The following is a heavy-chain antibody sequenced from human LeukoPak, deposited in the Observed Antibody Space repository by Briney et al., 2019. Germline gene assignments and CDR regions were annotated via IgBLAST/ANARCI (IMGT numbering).Heavy chain of an antibody. J-gene: IGHJ6*03. CDR1: GYTFSSYD. Sequence: ASVKVSCKASGYTFSSYDINWVRQATGQGLEWMGWMNPNSGNTGYAQKFQGRVLITRNTSMSTAYMELSSLSSEDTAVYYCARGRGYCSGSNCYNPFYYYYMDVWGKGTTVTVS. D-gene: IGHD2-15*01. V-gene: IGHV1-8*03. CDR3: ARGRGYCSGSNCYNPFYYYYMDV. CDR2: MNPNSGNT.